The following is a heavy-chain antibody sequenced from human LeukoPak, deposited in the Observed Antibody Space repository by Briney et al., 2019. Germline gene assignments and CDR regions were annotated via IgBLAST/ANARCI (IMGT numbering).Heavy chain of an antibody. CDR2: IYYSGST. V-gene: IGHV4-30-4*01. CDR1: GGSISSGDYY. J-gene: IGHJ4*02. CDR3: ARARYPVGDYYFDY. Sequence: SETLSLTCTVSGGSISSGDYYWSWIRQPPGKGLEWIGYIYYSGSTYYNPSLKSRATISVDTSKNQFSLKLSSVTAADTAVYYCARARYPVGDYYFDYWGQGTLVTVSS. D-gene: IGHD3-16*01.